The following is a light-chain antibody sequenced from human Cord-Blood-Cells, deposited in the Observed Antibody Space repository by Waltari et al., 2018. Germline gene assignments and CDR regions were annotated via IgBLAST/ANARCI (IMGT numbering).Light chain of an antibody. CDR1: QDISNY. CDR3: QQSYSIPWT. Sequence: DIQMTQSPSSLSASVGDRVTITCRASQDISNYLNWYQQKPGKAPKLLIYAASSLQSGVPSRFSGSGSGTDFTLTISSLQPEDIATYYCQQSYSIPWTFGEGTKVEIK. CDR2: AAS. V-gene: IGKV1-39*01. J-gene: IGKJ1*01.